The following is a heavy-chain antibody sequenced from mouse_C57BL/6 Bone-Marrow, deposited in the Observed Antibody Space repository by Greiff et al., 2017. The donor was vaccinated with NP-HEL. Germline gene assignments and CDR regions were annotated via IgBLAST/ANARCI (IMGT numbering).Heavy chain of an antibody. D-gene: IGHD1-1*01. CDR3: ARPYGSSNYFDY. V-gene: IGHV1-19*01. CDR2: INPYNGGT. Sequence: DVQLQESGPVLVKPGASVKMSCKASGYTFTDYYMNWVKQSHGKSLEWIGVINPYNGGTSYNQKFKGKATLTVDKSSSTAYMELNSLTSEDSAVYYCARPYGSSNYFDYWGQGTTLTVSS. CDR1: GYTFTDYY. J-gene: IGHJ2*01.